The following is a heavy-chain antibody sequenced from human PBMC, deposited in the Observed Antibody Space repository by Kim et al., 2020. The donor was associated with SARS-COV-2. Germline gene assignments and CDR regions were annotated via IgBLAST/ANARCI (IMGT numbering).Heavy chain of an antibody. CDR3: ARDRLGYCSGGSCYSGWFDP. J-gene: IGHJ5*02. V-gene: IGHV3-66*01. D-gene: IGHD2-15*01. CDR1: GFTVSSNY. Sequence: GGSLRLSCAASGFTVSSNYMSWVRQAPGKGLEWVSVIYSGGSTYYADSVKGRFTISRDNSKNTLYLQMNSLRAEDTAVYYCARDRLGYCSGGSCYSGWFDPWGQGTLVTVSS. CDR2: IYSGGST.